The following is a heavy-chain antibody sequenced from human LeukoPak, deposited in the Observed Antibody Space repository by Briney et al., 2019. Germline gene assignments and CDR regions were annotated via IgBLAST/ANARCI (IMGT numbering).Heavy chain of an antibody. CDR3: ARRNLYNWNYGNWFDP. CDR1: GYSISSGYY. Sequence: SETLSLTCAVSGYSISSGYYWGWIRQPPGKGLEWIGTIYHSGSTYYNPSLKSRVTISVDTSKNQFSLKLRSVTAADTAVYYCARRNLYNWNYGNWFDPWGQGTLVTVSS. D-gene: IGHD1-7*01. V-gene: IGHV4-38-2*01. J-gene: IGHJ5*02. CDR2: IYHSGST.